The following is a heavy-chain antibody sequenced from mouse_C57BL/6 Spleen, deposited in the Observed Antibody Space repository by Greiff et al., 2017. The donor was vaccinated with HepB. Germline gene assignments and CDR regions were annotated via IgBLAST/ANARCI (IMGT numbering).Heavy chain of an antibody. V-gene: IGHV1-54*01. D-gene: IGHD2-10*02. J-gene: IGHJ3*01. Sequence: VQLQQSGAELVRPGTSVKVSCKASGYAFTNYLIEWVKQRPGQGLEWIGVINPGSGGTNYNEKFKGKATLTADKSSSTAYMQLSILTSEDSAVYFCARWGYGNYAAYWGQGTLVTVSA. CDR3: ARWGYGNYAAY. CDR2: INPGSGGT. CDR1: GYAFTNYL.